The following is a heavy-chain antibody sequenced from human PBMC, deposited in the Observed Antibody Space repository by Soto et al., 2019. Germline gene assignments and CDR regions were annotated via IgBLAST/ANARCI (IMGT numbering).Heavy chain of an antibody. CDR3: ARDWTHYDSSGPGDY. V-gene: IGHV1-3*01. CDR2: INAGNGDT. D-gene: IGHD3-22*01. J-gene: IGHJ4*02. CDR1: GYTFTNYP. Sequence: ASVKVSCKASGYTFTNYPIHWVRQAPGQGLEWMGWINAGNGDTKYSQKFQGRVTITRDTSANTAYMELSSLRSEDTAVFYCARDWTHYDSSGPGDYWGQGTLVTVSS.